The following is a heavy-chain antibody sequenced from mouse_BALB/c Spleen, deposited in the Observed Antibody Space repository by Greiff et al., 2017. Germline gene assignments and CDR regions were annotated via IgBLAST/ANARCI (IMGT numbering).Heavy chain of an antibody. Sequence: QVQLKQSGPGLVAPSQSLSITCTVSGFSLTSYGVHWVRQPPGKGLEWLGVIWAGGSTNYNSALMSRLSISKDNSKSQVFLKMNSLQTDDTAMYYCARDDGYYVAWFAYWGQGTLVTVSA. CDR3: ARDDGYYVAWFAY. J-gene: IGHJ3*01. V-gene: IGHV2-9*02. CDR2: IWAGGST. D-gene: IGHD2-3*01. CDR1: GFSLTSYG.